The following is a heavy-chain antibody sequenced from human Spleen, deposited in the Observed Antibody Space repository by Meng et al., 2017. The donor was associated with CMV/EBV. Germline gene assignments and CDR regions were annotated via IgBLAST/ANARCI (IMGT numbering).Heavy chain of an antibody. CDR1: EFTFSTYD. V-gene: IGHV3-13*01. CDR2: IGTVGDT. CDR3: ARARSPTHFDY. Sequence: GRSLRLSCTASEFTFSTYDFHWVGQPTGKGLEWVSSIGTVGDTYFIGSGKGRFIISREDAKNSVYLQMNGLRDGDTGLYYCARARSPTHFDYWGQGALVTVSS. J-gene: IGHJ4*02.